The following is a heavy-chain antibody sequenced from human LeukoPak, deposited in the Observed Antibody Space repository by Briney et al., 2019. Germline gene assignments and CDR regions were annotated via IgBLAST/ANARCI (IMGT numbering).Heavy chain of an antibody. V-gene: IGHV1-2*02. D-gene: IGHD3-16*01. J-gene: IGHJ4*02. CDR3: ATQRGSYLWGTDFDY. Sequence: ASVKVSCKASGYPFTGYYIHWVRQAPGQGLEWMGWINPNSGDTKYAQKFQGRVTMTRDTSISTAYMELSRLKSDDTAVYYCATQRGSYLWGTDFDYWGQGTLVTVSS. CDR2: INPNSGDT. CDR1: GYPFTGYY.